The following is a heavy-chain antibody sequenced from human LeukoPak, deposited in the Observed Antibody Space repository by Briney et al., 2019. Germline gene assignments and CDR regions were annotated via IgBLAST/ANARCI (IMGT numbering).Heavy chain of an antibody. D-gene: IGHD6-13*01. CDR3: ARTLYSSSWNAFDI. J-gene: IGHJ3*02. Sequence: SETLSLTCTVSGGSISSYYWSWIRQPAGKGLEWIGRIYTSGSTNYNPSLKSRVTMSVDTSKNQFSLKLSSVTAADTAVYYCARTLYSSSWNAFDIWGQGTMVTVSS. CDR2: IYTSGST. V-gene: IGHV4-4*07. CDR1: GGSISSYY.